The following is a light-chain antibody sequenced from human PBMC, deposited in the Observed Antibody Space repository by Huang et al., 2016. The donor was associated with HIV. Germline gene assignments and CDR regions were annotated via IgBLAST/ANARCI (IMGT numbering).Light chain of an antibody. V-gene: IGKV3-11*01. Sequence: IVLTQSPATLSWYLGERVTLSCRASQSITNHLACYQQRPGQAPRLLIYDASTRVAGVPDRFSGSGSGTDFTLTISSLEHEDFALYYCQQHDSWLTFGGGTKVEV. CDR1: QSITNH. J-gene: IGKJ4*01. CDR2: DAS. CDR3: QQHDSWLT.